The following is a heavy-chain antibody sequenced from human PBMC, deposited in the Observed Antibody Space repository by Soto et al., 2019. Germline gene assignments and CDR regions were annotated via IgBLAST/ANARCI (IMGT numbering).Heavy chain of an antibody. J-gene: IGHJ3*02. Sequence: SETLSLTCAVYGGSFSGYYWSWIRQPPGKGLEWIGEINHSGSTNYNPSLKSRVTISVDTSKNQFSLKLSSVTAADTAVYYCARAKYYDILTGYFSGARKTSAFDIWGQGTMVTVPS. CDR2: INHSGST. V-gene: IGHV4-34*01. CDR1: GGSFSGYY. D-gene: IGHD3-9*01. CDR3: ARAKYYDILTGYFSGARKTSAFDI.